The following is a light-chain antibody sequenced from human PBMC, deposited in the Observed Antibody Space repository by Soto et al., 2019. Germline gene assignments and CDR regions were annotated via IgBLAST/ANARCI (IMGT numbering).Light chain of an antibody. CDR2: AAS. Sequence: EIVLTQSPGTLSLSPGERATLSCRASQSVSNNYLAWYQQKPGQAPRLIIYAASNRPTGIPDRFSGSGSGTAFPLTISRLELEDFAVYYCQQYGSSGTFGQGTKVEIK. V-gene: IGKV3-20*01. CDR3: QQYGSSGT. CDR1: QSVSNNY. J-gene: IGKJ1*01.